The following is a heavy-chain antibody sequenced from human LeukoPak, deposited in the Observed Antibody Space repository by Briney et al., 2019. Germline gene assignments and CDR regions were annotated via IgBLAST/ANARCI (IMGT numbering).Heavy chain of an antibody. CDR2: IYPGDSDT. Sequence: GESLKISCKGSGYSFTSYWIGWVRQMPGKGLEWMGIIYPGDSDTRYSPSFQGQVTISADKSISTASLQWSSLKASDTAMYYCARTRKNPYYDFWSGYPHFGYWYGMDVWGQGTTVTVSS. J-gene: IGHJ6*02. CDR3: ARTRKNPYYDFWSGYPHFGYWYGMDV. V-gene: IGHV5-51*01. CDR1: GYSFTSYW. D-gene: IGHD3-3*01.